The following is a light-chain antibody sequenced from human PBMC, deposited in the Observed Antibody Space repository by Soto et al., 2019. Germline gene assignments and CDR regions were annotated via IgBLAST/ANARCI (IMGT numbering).Light chain of an antibody. CDR3: LQYNIWPRT. V-gene: IGKV3-20*01. Sequence: EIVLTQSPGTLSLSPGERATLSCRASQSVSSSYLAWYQQKPGQAPRLLIYGASSRATGIPDRFSGSGSGTDFTLTISSLQSEDFALYYCLQYNIWPRTFGQGTKVDIK. J-gene: IGKJ1*01. CDR1: QSVSSSY. CDR2: GAS.